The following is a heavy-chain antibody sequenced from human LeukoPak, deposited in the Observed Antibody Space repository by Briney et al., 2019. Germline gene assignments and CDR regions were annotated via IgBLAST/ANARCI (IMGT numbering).Heavy chain of an antibody. Sequence: GASVKVSCTVSGYTLTELSMHWVRQAPGKGLEWMGGFDPEDGGTIYAQKFQGRVTMTEDTSTDTAYMELSSLRSEDTAVYYCATAGLAAADNWFDPWGQGTLVTVSS. V-gene: IGHV1-24*01. CDR2: FDPEDGGT. J-gene: IGHJ5*02. CDR1: GYTLTELS. CDR3: ATAGLAAADNWFDP. D-gene: IGHD6-13*01.